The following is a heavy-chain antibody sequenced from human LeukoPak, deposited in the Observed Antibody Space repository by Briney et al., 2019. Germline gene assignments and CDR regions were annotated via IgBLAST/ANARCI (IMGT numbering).Heavy chain of an antibody. J-gene: IGHJ5*02. CDR3: ATDWGELRPMKWFDP. CDR1: GYTLTELS. V-gene: IGHV1-24*01. Sequence: ASVKVSCKVSGYTLTELSMHWVRQAPGKGLEWMGGFDPEDGETIYAQKFQGRVTMTEDTSTDTAYMKLSSLRSEDTAVYYCATDWGELRPMKWFDPWGQGTLVTVSS. CDR2: FDPEDGET. D-gene: IGHD1-26*01.